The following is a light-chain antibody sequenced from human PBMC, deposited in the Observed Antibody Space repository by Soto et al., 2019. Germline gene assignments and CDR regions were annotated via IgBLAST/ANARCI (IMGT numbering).Light chain of an antibody. V-gene: IGKV3-20*01. J-gene: IGKJ2*01. CDR3: QQYGSSPPMYT. CDR1: QSISSTY. Sequence: EIVLTQSPGTLSLSPGERATLSCRASQSISSTYLAWYQQKPGQAPRPLIYDVSTRATGIPDRFSGSGSGTGFTLTISGLQPEDFAVYYCQQYGSSPPMYTFGQGTKLEI. CDR2: DVS.